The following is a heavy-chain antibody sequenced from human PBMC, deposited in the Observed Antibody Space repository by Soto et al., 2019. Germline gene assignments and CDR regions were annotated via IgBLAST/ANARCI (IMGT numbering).Heavy chain of an antibody. V-gene: IGHV3-30*18. D-gene: IGHD2-21*02. J-gene: IGHJ4*02. Sequence: QVQLEESGGGVVQPGKSLRLSCAGSGFTFNSYGMHWVRQTPGKGLEWVAGISKDGSKKHYLASVEGRFTISRDNSKNTLSLQMDSLRSDDTALYYCAKDAEMDIVVVAVAEYFVSWGPGTLVIVSS. CDR3: AKDAEMDIVVVAVAEYFVS. CDR1: GFTFNSYG. CDR2: ISKDGSKK.